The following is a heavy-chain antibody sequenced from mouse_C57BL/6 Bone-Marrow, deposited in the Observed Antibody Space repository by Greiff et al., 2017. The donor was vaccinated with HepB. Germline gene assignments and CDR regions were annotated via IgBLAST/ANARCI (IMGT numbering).Heavy chain of an antibody. CDR2: ISSGGDYI. CDR1: GFTFSSYA. J-gene: IGHJ1*03. CDR3: TRDDYGSSSGYFDV. D-gene: IGHD1-1*01. Sequence: VQLKESGEGLVKPGGSLKLSCAASGFTFSSYAMSWVRQTPEKRLEWVAYISSGGDYIYYADTVKGRFTISRDNARNTLYLQMSRLKSEDTAMYYCTRDDYGSSSGYFDVWGTGTTVTVSS. V-gene: IGHV5-9-1*02.